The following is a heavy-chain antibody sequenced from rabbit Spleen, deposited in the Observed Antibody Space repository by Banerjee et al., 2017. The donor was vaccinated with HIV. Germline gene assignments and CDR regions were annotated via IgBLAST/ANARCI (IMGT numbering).Heavy chain of an antibody. Sequence: QSLEESGGDLVKPGASLTLTCTASGFTLSSSYYMCWVRQAPGKGLEWIGCIYTGDDNTYYANWAKGRFTISRTSSTTVTLQMTSLTAADTATYFCARDAASSFSSYGMDLWGPGTLVTVS. D-gene: IGHD8-1*01. J-gene: IGHJ6*01. CDR3: ARDAASSFSSYGMDL. CDR2: IYTGDDNT. CDR1: GFTLSSSYY. V-gene: IGHV1S40*01.